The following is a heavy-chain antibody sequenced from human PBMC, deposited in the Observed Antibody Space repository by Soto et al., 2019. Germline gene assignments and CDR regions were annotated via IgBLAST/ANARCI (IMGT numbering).Heavy chain of an antibody. CDR2: IYYTGYT. J-gene: IGHJ4*02. CDR1: GDSIGGYY. Sequence: HVQLRESGPGLVQPSETLSLPCTVSGDSIGGYYWNWIRQTAGEGLEWIGFIYYTGYTYYNPSLQSHVTLSVDTSKNRFSLNLTSVTAADTAMYYCASHESRDVVRFAYWGQGILVAVSS. D-gene: IGHD2-15*01. V-gene: IGHV4-59*08. CDR3: ASHESRDVVRFAY.